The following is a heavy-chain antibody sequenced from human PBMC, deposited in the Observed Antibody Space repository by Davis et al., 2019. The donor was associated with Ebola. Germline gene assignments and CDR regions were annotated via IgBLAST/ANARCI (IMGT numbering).Heavy chain of an antibody. CDR3: AKDRRMYFDSGSLIDY. Sequence: SVKVSCKASGFTFTSYDINWVRQATGQGLEWMGGIIPIFGTANYAQKFQGRVTITADESTSTAYMELSSLRSEDTAVYYCAKDRRMYFDSGSLIDYWGQGTLVTVSS. CDR2: IIPIFGTA. J-gene: IGHJ4*02. D-gene: IGHD3-10*01. V-gene: IGHV1-69*13. CDR1: GFTFTSYD.